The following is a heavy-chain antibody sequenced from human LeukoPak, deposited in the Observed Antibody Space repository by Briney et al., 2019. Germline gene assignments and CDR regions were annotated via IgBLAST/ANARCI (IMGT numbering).Heavy chain of an antibody. V-gene: IGHV3-43*02. J-gene: IGHJ4*02. CDR2: ISGSGDGGST. CDR1: GFTFSSYA. D-gene: IGHD4-11*01. CDR3: AKEKTVTSTPFDY. Sequence: GGSLRLSCAASGFTFSSYAMSWVRQAPGKGLEWVSAISGSGDGGSTYYADSVKGRFTISRDNSKNSLYLQMNSLRTEDTALYYCAKEKTVTSTPFDYWGQGTLVTVSS.